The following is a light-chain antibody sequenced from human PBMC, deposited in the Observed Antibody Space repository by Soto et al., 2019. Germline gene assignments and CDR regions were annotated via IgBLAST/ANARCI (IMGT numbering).Light chain of an antibody. J-gene: IGKJ4*01. Sequence: EIVMTQSPATLSVSPGERATLSCRASQSISITLAWYQQKPGQAPRILIYGASTRATDIPPKFSGSGSGTEFTLTISGLQSEDFAVYYCQQYNNWPRTFGGGTKVEI. CDR2: GAS. CDR3: QQYNNWPRT. V-gene: IGKV3-15*01. CDR1: QSISIT.